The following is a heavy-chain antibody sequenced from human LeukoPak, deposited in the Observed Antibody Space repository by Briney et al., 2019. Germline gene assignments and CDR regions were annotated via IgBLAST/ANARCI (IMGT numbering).Heavy chain of an antibody. J-gene: IGHJ4*02. V-gene: IGHV3-49*04. D-gene: IGHD2-2*01. CDR1: AFTFGDNA. CDR2: ISSKANGGTT. Sequence: PGGSLRLSCIASAFTFGDNAMTWVRQAPGKGLEWVGFISSKANGGTTEYAASVKGRFTISRDDSKSIAYLEVNSLQTEDTAVYYCSRGWSVAAAAHYDHWGQGTLVTVSS. CDR3: SRGWSVAAAAHYDH.